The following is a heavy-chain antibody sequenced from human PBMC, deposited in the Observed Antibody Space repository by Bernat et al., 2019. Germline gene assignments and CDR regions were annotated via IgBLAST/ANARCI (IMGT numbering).Heavy chain of an antibody. J-gene: IGHJ4*02. D-gene: IGHD6-6*01. CDR3: AKDYASSVSYFDY. CDR2: ISWDGGST. CDR1: GFTFDDYT. Sequence: VQLVESGGGVVQPGRSLRLSCAASGFTFDDYTMHWVRQAPGKGLEWVSLISWDGGSTYYADSVKGRFTISRDNSKNSLYLQMNSLRTEDTALYYCAKDYASSVSYFDYWGQGTLVTVSS. V-gene: IGHV3-43*01.